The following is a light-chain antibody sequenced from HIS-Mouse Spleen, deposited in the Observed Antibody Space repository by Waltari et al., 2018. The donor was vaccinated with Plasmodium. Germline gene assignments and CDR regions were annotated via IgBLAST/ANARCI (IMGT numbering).Light chain of an antibody. CDR2: ESS. CDR3: CSYAGSSTNWV. V-gene: IGLV2-23*01. J-gene: IGLJ3*02. CDR1: SSDVGSYNL. Sequence: QSALTQPASVSGSPGQSITISCTGTSSDVGSYNLVSWYQQHPGKAPKLMIYESSRRPAGVSSRFVGAKSGNTAALTISGLQAEEEADYYCCSYAGSSTNWVFGGGTKLTVL.